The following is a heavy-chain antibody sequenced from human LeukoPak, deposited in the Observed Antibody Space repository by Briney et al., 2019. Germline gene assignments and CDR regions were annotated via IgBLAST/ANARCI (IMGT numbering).Heavy chain of an antibody. CDR3: ARAYDSGSYVFDY. V-gene: IGHV1-69*05. CDR1: GGTFSSYA. D-gene: IGHD1-26*01. J-gene: IGHJ4*02. CDR2: IIPIFGTA. Sequence: ASVKVSCKASGGTFSSYAISWVRQAPGQGLEWMGGIIPIFGTANYAQKFQGRVTITTDESTSTAYMELRSLRSEDTAVYYCARAYDSGSYVFDYWGQGTLVTVSS.